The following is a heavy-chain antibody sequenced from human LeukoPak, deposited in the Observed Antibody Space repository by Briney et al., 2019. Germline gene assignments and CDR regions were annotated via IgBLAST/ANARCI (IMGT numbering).Heavy chain of an antibody. CDR3: ARGGWVQQKYYMDV. CDR2: IIPIFATT. CDR1: GGTFNSYA. D-gene: IGHD5-24*01. J-gene: IGHJ6*03. Sequence: APVKVSCKASGGTFNSYAISCVRQAPGQSLEWMGGIIPIFATTNHAQKFQGRVTITTDESRTTAYMELSSLRSEDTAVYYCARGGWVQQKYYMDVWGKGKTVTVSS. V-gene: IGHV1-69*05.